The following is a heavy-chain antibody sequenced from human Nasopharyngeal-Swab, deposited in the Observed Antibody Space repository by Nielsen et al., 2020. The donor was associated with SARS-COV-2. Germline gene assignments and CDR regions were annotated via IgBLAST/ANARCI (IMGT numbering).Heavy chain of an antibody. CDR1: GYTFTSYA. CDR3: ARADEFMDYGDYWYFDI. Sequence: ASVKVSCKASGYTFTSYAMHWVRQAPGQRLEWMGWSNAGNGNTKYSQKFQGRVTITRDTSASTAYMELSSLRSEDTAVYYCARADEFMDYGDYWYFDIWGRGTLVTVSS. J-gene: IGHJ2*01. CDR2: SNAGNGNT. D-gene: IGHD4-17*01. V-gene: IGHV1-3*01.